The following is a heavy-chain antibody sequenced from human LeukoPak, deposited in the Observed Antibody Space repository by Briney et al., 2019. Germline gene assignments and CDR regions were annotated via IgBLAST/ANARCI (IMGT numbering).Heavy chain of an antibody. J-gene: IGHJ4*02. Sequence: GGSLRLSCAASGFTFSSYEMNWVRQAPGKGLEWVSYISSSGSTIYYADSVKGRFTISRDNAKNSLNLQMNSLRAEDTAVYYCAREVGGNYYLPYWGQGTLVTVSS. CDR3: AREVGGNYYLPY. D-gene: IGHD1-26*01. CDR2: ISSSGSTI. CDR1: GFTFSSYE. V-gene: IGHV3-48*03.